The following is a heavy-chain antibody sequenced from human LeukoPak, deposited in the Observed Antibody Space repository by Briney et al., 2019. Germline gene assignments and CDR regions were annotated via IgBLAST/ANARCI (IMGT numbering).Heavy chain of an antibody. V-gene: IGHV3-21*04. CDR1: GFTFSSYN. CDR3: AKDARRGYSYGYGFDFDY. Sequence: PGGSLRLSCAASGFTFSSYNMNWVRQAPGKGLEWVSSITSGSSYIYYADSVKGRFTISRDNAKNSLYLQMNSLRAEDTALYYCAKDARRGYSYGYGFDFDYWGQGTLVTVSS. J-gene: IGHJ4*02. CDR2: ITSGSSYI. D-gene: IGHD5-18*01.